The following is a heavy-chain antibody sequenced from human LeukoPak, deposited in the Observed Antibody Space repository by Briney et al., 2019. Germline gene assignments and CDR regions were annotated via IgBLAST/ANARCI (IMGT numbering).Heavy chain of an antibody. CDR2: IWYDGSNK. J-gene: IGHJ5*02. Sequence: GRSLSLSCAASGFAFSSHAMHWVREAPGKGQKWVAVIWYDGSNKYYADSVKGRFTISRDNSKNTLYLQMNSLRAEDTAVYYCARDVGLGYCTSTSCPGRFDPWGQGTLVTVSS. D-gene: IGHD2-2*01. V-gene: IGHV3-33*01. CDR3: ARDVGLGYCTSTSCPGRFDP. CDR1: GFAFSSHA.